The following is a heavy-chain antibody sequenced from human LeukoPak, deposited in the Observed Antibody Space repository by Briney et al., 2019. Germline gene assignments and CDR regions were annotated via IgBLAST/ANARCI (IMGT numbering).Heavy chain of an antibody. CDR2: LDPNSGGT. J-gene: IGHJ4*02. Sequence: ASVKVSCKASGYTFTGYAMHWVRQAPGQGLEWVGRLDPNSGGTNYAQDFQGRVTITRDTSINTAYMGLGRLRSDVRAKYYCTRDLTISGPMGIWGRGTLVPVS. CDR3: TRDLTISGPMGI. V-gene: IGHV1-2*06. CDR1: GYTFTGYA. D-gene: IGHD6-13*01.